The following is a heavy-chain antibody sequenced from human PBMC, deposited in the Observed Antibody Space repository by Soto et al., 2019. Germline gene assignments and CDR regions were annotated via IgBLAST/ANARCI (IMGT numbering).Heavy chain of an antibody. CDR2: ISATSDAA. Sequence: EVQLLESGGGLVQPGGSLRLSCAASGFPFSTSAMNWVRQAPGKGLEWVSIISATSDAAHYAESVKGRFTSSRDNSKNSLYLQMNSLRAEDTAIYYCARGSHSTTWYGGQFDYWGQGTLVTVSS. D-gene: IGHD6-13*01. CDR1: GFPFSTSA. J-gene: IGHJ4*02. V-gene: IGHV3-23*01. CDR3: ARGSHSTTWYGGQFDY.